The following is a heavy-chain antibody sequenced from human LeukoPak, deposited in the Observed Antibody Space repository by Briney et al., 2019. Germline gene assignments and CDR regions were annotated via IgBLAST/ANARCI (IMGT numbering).Heavy chain of an antibody. V-gene: IGHV3-53*01. Sequence: GGSLRLSCAASGFTVSSNYMSWVRQALGKGLEWVSVIYSGGSTYYADSVKGRFTISRDNSKYTLYLQMNSLRAEDTAVYYCASIRYYYYGMDVWGQGTTVTVSS. D-gene: IGHD2-2*02. J-gene: IGHJ6*02. CDR2: IYSGGST. CDR1: GFTVSSNY. CDR3: ASIRYYYYGMDV.